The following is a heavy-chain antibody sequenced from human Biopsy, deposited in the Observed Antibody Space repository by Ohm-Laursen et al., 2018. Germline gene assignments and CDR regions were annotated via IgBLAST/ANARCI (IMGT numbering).Heavy chain of an antibody. V-gene: IGHV4-59*01. J-gene: IGHJ2*01. D-gene: IGHD3-22*01. CDR1: GDSISSYY. CDR3: ARDRGYYSDRTVPGYFDL. Sequence: SDTLSLTCAFSGDSISSYYWSWIRQPPGKGLQWIGYVYYTGSTDYNPSLQSRVTISVDTSKNHFSPRLRSVTPADTAIYYCARDRGYYSDRTVPGYFDLWGRGTLVTVSS. CDR2: VYYTGST.